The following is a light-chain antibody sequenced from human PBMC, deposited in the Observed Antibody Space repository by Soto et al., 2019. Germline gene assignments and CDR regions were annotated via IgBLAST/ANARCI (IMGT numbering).Light chain of an antibody. V-gene: IGLV1-44*01. CDR2: TNN. CDR1: SSNIESNT. CDR3: AAWDDSLNGRNWV. Sequence: QAVVTQPPSASGTPGQRVTISCSGSSSNIESNTVNWYQQLPGAAPKLLIYTNNHRSSGVPDRFSGSKSGTSASLAISGLQSEDEADYYCAAWDDSLNGRNWVFGGGTKLTVL. J-gene: IGLJ3*02.